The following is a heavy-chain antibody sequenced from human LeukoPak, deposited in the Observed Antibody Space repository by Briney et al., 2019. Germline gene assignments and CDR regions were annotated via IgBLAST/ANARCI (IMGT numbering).Heavy chain of an antibody. V-gene: IGHV3-23*01. CDR1: GFTFSSYA. CDR2: ISGSGGST. Sequence: GGSLRLSCAASGFTFSSYAMSWVRQAPGKGLEWVSAISGSGGSTYYADSVKGRFTISRDNSKNTLHLQMNGLRAEDTAVYYCAKDAKPYYYDSSGYYYAGAFDIWGQGTMVTVSS. CDR3: AKDAKPYYYDSSGYYYAGAFDI. D-gene: IGHD3-22*01. J-gene: IGHJ3*02.